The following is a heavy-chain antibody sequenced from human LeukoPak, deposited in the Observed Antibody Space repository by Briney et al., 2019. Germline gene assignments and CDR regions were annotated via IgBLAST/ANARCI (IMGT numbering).Heavy chain of an antibody. D-gene: IGHD6-19*01. CDR1: GYTFTNYP. CDR3: ARGGYSRGQGSPFDF. J-gene: IGHJ4*02. V-gene: IGHV7-4-1*02. Sequence: ASVKVSCKASGYTFTNYPMIWVRQAPGQGLEWMGWINTKTGNPTYAQDRTGRFVFSLDTSVSTAFLQITSLQAEDTAIYHCARGGYSRGQGSPFDFWGQGTLVTVSS. CDR2: INTKTGNP.